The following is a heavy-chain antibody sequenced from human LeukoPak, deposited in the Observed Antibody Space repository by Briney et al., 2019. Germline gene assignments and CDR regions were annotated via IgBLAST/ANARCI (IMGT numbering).Heavy chain of an antibody. Sequence: ASVKVSCKASGYTFTSYGISWVRQATGQGLEWMGWMNPNSGNTGYAQKFQGRVTITRNTSISTAYMELSSLRSEDTAVYYCARGAVLGYCSSTSCQAWFDPWGQGTLVTVSS. D-gene: IGHD2-2*01. CDR3: ARGAVLGYCSSTSCQAWFDP. J-gene: IGHJ5*02. CDR2: MNPNSGNT. CDR1: GYTFTSYG. V-gene: IGHV1-8*03.